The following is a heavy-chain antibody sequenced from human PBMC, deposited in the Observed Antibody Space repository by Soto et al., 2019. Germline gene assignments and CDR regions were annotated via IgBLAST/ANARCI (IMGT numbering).Heavy chain of an antibody. CDR2: IYPGDSDT. V-gene: IGHV5-51*01. J-gene: IGHJ4*02. Sequence: GESLKISCKGSGYSFTSYWIGWVRQMPGKGLEWMGIIYPGDSDTRYSPSFQGQVTISADKSISTAYLQWSSLKASDTAMYYCARHARAVVVTAIIDYWGQGTLVTVSS. CDR1: GYSFTSYW. CDR3: ARHARAVVVTAIIDY. D-gene: IGHD2-21*02.